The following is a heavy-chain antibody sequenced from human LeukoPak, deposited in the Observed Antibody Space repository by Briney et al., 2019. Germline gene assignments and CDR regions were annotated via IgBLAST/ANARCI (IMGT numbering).Heavy chain of an antibody. J-gene: IGHJ4*02. Sequence: PGGSLRLSCAASGFTFSSYGMHWVRQAPGKGLEWVAVISYDGSNKYYADSVKGRSTISRDNSKNTLYLQMNSLRAEDTAVYYCAKGKNYGDPRDFEYWGQGTLVTVSS. CDR2: ISYDGSNK. D-gene: IGHD4-17*01. V-gene: IGHV3-30*18. CDR3: AKGKNYGDPRDFEY. CDR1: GFTFSSYG.